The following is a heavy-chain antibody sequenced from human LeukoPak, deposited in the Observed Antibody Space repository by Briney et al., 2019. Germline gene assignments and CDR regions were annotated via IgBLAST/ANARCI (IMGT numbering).Heavy chain of an antibody. D-gene: IGHD5-18*01. J-gene: IGHJ4*02. V-gene: IGHV1-18*01. CDR3: ARDWRGYSYGYGNYFDY. CDR2: ISAYNGNT. Sequence: GASVKVSCKASGYTFTSYGISWVRQAPGQGLEWMGWISAYNGNTNYAQKLQGRVTMTTDTSTSTAYMELRSLRSNDTAVYYCARDWRGYSYGYGNYFDYWGQGTLVTVSS. CDR1: GYTFTSYG.